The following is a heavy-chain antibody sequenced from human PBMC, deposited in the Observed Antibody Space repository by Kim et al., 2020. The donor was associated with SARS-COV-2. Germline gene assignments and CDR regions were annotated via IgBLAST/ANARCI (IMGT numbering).Heavy chain of an antibody. CDR1: GGSISSSSYY. V-gene: IGHV4-39*01. D-gene: IGHD3-9*01. J-gene: IGHJ5*02. Sequence: SETLSLTCTVSGGSISSSSYYWGWIRQPPGKGLEWIGSIYYSGSTYYNPSLKSRVTISVDTSKNQFSLKLSSVTAADTAVYYCARHRTSYYDILTGPSDPWGQGTLVTVSS. CDR3: ARHRTSYYDILTGPSDP. CDR2: IYYSGST.